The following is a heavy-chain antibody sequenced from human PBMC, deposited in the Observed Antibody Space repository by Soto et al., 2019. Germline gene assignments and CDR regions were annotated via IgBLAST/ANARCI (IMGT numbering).Heavy chain of an antibody. CDR1: GGSFSGYY. CDR3: ARGGGSSRWYGGNWFDP. CDR2: INHSGST. Sequence: SETLSLTCAVYGGSFSGYYWSWIRQPPGKGLEWIGEINHSGSTNYNPSLKSRVTISVDTSKNQFSLKLSSVTAADTAVYYCARGGGSSRWYGGNWFDPWGQGTLVTVSS. V-gene: IGHV4-34*01. J-gene: IGHJ5*02. D-gene: IGHD6-13*01.